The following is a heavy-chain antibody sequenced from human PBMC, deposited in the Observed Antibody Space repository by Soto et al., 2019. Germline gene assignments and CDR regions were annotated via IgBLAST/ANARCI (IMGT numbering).Heavy chain of an antibody. D-gene: IGHD1-26*01. CDR3: AAIREVDV. CDR1: GFTFSSYA. Sequence: RLSCAASGFTFSSYAMHWVSQAPGKGLEWVALISYDGYSKWYADAVKGRFTISRDNSNNTLFLEMNSLRADDTAVYFCAAIREVDVWGQGTTVTVSS. CDR2: ISYDGYSK. V-gene: IGHV3-30*03. J-gene: IGHJ6*02.